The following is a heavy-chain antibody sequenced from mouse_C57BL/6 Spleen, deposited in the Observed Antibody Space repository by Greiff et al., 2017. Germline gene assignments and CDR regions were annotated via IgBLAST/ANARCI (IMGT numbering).Heavy chain of an antibody. D-gene: IGHD2-4*01. Sequence: VQLQQSGASVKISCKASGYAFSSYWMNWVKQRPGKGLEWIGQIYPGDGDTNYNGKFKGKATLTADKSSSTAYMQLSSLTSEDSAVYFCAIFYDYDKGFDYWGQGTTLTVSS. CDR3: AIFYDYDKGFDY. CDR2: IYPGDGDT. CDR1: GYAFSSYW. J-gene: IGHJ2*01. V-gene: IGHV1-80*01.